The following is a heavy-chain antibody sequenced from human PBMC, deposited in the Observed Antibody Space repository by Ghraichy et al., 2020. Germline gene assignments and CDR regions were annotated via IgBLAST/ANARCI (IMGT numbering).Heavy chain of an antibody. CDR3: AKSPYCGSDYSSMVGAHLFDY. CDR2: LDGSGGST. V-gene: IGHV3-23*01. Sequence: GGSLRLSCAASGFTFSSYAMSWVRQAPGKGLEWVSALDGSGGSTYYADSVKGRFTISRDNSKNTLYLQMNSLRADDTAVYYCAKSPYCGSDYSSMVGAHLFDYWGQGSLVTVSS. J-gene: IGHJ4*02. D-gene: IGHD2-21*02. CDR1: GFTFSSYA.